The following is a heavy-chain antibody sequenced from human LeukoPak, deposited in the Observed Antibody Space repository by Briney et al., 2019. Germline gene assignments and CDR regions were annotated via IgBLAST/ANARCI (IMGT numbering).Heavy chain of an antibody. CDR3: AREDYGDYYRPHDY. J-gene: IGHJ4*02. V-gene: IGHV3-30-3*01. Sequence: TGGSLRLSCAASGLTFSSYAMHWVRQAPGKGLEWVAVISYDGSNKYYADSVKGRFTISRDNSKNTLYLQMNSLRAEDTAVYYCAREDYGDYYRPHDYWGQGTLVTVSS. D-gene: IGHD4-17*01. CDR1: GLTFSSYA. CDR2: ISYDGSNK.